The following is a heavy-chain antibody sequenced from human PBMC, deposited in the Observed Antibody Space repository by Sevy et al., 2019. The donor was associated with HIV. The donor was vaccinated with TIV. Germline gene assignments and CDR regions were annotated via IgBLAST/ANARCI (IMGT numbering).Heavy chain of an antibody. CDR3: ATTKDYYEGSGSPFDY. D-gene: IGHD3-22*01. CDR1: GKTLSQLS. J-gene: IGHJ4*02. Sequence: ASVKVSCKVSGKTLSQLSMHWVRQAPGKGLEWLGTFDPEDGETRYAQTLQGRVTMTEDTSTDTAYMELRSLRSEDTALYYCATTKDYYEGSGSPFDYWGQGTLVTVSS. V-gene: IGHV1-24*01. CDR2: FDPEDGET.